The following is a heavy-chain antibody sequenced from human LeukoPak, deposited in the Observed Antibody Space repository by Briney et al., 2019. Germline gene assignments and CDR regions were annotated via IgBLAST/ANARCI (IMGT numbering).Heavy chain of an antibody. CDR3: ARGLFGVVRAYYFDY. D-gene: IGHD3-3*01. Sequence: SETLSLTCTVSGGSISSGSYYWGWIRQPPGKGLEWIGSIYYSGSTYYNPSLKSRVTISVDTSKNQFSLKLSSVTAADTAVYYCARGLFGVVRAYYFDYWGQGTLVTVSS. J-gene: IGHJ4*02. CDR1: GGSISSGSYY. V-gene: IGHV4-39*07. CDR2: IYYSGST.